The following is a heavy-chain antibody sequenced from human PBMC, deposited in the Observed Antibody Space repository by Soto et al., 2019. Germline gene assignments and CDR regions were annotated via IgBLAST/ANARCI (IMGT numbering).Heavy chain of an antibody. CDR2: INPSGGST. Sequence: ASVKVSCKASGYTFSTYYMHWVRQAPGQGYEWMGIINPSGGSTTYAQKFQGRVTMTRDTSTTTVYMELSSLKSENTAVYYCARYDYNGYYFDYWGQGTLVTVSS. V-gene: IGHV1-46*01. D-gene: IGHD4-4*01. CDR3: ARYDYNGYYFDY. J-gene: IGHJ4*02. CDR1: GYTFSTYY.